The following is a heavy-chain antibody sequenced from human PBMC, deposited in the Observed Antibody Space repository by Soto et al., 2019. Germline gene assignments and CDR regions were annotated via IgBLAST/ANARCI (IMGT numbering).Heavy chain of an antibody. V-gene: IGHV3-21*01. CDR2: ISSSSSYI. CDR1: GFTFSSYS. J-gene: IGHJ6*04. Sequence: GASLKISCAASGFTFSSYSMNWVRQAPGKGLEWVSSISSSSSYIYYADSVKGRFTISRDNAKNSLYLQMNSLRAEDTAVYYWARPPWEYPSPGMDVWGEGTTVTVSS. D-gene: IGHD1-26*01. CDR3: ARPPWEYPSPGMDV.